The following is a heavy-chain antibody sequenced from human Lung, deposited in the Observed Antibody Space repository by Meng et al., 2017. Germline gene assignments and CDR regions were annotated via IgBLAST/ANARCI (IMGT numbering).Heavy chain of an antibody. J-gene: IGHJ4*02. CDR2: LIAAFDKT. Sequence: QVQLVQSGAEVKKPGPSVKVACKTSGGSFSTHTFSWVRQAPGQGLEWMGGLIAAFDKTKAAPRFQDRVTFTADESTSTAYMELSSLTFDDTAVYFCARGRRNEPLFDYWGQGTLVTVSS. CDR1: GGSFSTHT. D-gene: IGHD1-14*01. V-gene: IGHV1-69*13. CDR3: ARGRRNEPLFDY.